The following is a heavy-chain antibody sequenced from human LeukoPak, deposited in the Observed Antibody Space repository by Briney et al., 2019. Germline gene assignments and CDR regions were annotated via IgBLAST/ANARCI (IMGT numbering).Heavy chain of an antibody. CDR2: IWYGGSNK. V-gene: IGHV3-33*08. CDR3: AKTSSIAAQGGAFDI. J-gene: IGHJ3*02. D-gene: IGHD6-6*01. CDR1: GFTFSSYG. Sequence: GGSLRLSCAASGFTFSSYGMHWVRQAPGKGLEWVAVIWYGGSNKYYADSVKGRFTISRDNSKNTLYLQMNSLRAEDTAVYYCAKTSSIAAQGGAFDIWGQGTMVTVSS.